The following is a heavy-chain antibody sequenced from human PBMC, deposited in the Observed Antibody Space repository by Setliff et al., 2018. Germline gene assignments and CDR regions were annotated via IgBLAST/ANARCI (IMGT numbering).Heavy chain of an antibody. Sequence: PSETLSLTCTVSGGSSSSYYWSWIRQPPGKGLEWIAYIYYSGSTNYNPSLKSRVTISVDTSKNQFSLKLSSVTAADTAVYYCARGNNWEPDAFDVWGQGTMVTVSS. CDR1: GGSSSSYY. CDR3: ARGNNWEPDAFDV. V-gene: IGHV4-59*01. D-gene: IGHD1-20*01. J-gene: IGHJ3*01. CDR2: IYYSGST.